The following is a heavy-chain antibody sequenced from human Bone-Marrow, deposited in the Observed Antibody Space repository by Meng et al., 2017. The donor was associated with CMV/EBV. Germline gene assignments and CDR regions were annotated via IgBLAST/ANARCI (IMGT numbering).Heavy chain of an antibody. CDR2: VNPTSGNR. V-gene: IGHV1-8*01. CDR3: ARDMATITIFGVAGVGMDV. CDR1: GYSFTIYD. D-gene: IGHD3-3*01. Sequence: ASVKVSCKASGYSFTIYDINWVRQAPGQGLEWMGWVNPTSGNRGYAQNFQGRVTMTTNTSISTAYVELSSLTSDDTAVYYCARDMATITIFGVAGVGMDVWGQGTTVTVSS. J-gene: IGHJ6*02.